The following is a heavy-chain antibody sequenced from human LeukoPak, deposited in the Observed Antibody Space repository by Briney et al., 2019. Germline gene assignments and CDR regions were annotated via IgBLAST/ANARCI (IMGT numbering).Heavy chain of an antibody. Sequence: SQTLSLTCAISGDSVSGNSASRNWIRQSPSRGLEWLGRTYYRSKWNTDYAVSVKGRITINPDTSKNQFSLYLNSVTPEDTAVYYCARDPDSSYEWGPFDPWGQGTLVTVSS. D-gene: IGHD1-26*01. CDR3: ARDPDSSYEWGPFDP. CDR2: TYYRSKWNT. V-gene: IGHV6-1*01. J-gene: IGHJ5*02. CDR1: GDSVSGNSAS.